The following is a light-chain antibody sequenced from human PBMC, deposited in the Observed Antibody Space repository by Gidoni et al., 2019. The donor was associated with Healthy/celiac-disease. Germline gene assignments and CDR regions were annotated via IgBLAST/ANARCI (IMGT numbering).Light chain of an antibody. J-gene: IGKJ3*01. CDR2: GAS. V-gene: IGKV3-20*01. CDR1: QSVSSSY. CDR3: QQYGSA. Sequence: EIVLTQSPGTLSLSPGERATLSCRASQSVSSSYLAWYQQKPGQAPRLLIYGASSRATGIPDRFSGSGSGTDFTLTISRLEPEDCAVDYCQQYGSAFGPGTKVDIK.